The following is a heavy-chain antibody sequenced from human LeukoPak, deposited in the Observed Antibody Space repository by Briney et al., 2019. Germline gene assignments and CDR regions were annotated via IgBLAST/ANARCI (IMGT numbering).Heavy chain of an antibody. CDR2: LSGSGGTT. CDR3: AKSAENVVVTAIYYYYCMDV. V-gene: IGHV3-23*01. Sequence: GGSLRLSCAASGFTFSNYAMNWVRQTPGKGLEWISTLSGSGGTTYYADSVKGRFTISRDNSKNTLYLQMNSLRAEDTAIYYCAKSAENVVVTAIYYYYCMDVWGKGTTVTVSS. CDR1: GFTFSNYA. J-gene: IGHJ6*03. D-gene: IGHD2-21*02.